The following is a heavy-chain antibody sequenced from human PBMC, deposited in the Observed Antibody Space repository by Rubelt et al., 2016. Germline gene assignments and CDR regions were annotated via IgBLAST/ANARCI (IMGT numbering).Heavy chain of an antibody. D-gene: IGHD2-21*02. V-gene: IGHV3-23*01. CDR2: ISGSGGST. CDR3: AKEARGGDYEGREIDY. CDR1: GFTFSSYA. J-gene: IGHJ4*02. Sequence: GGSLRLSCAASGFTFSSYAMSWVRQAPGKGLEWVSAISGSGGSTYYADSVKGRFTISRDNSKNTLYLQMNSLRAEDTAVYYCAKEARGGDYEGREIDYWGQGTLVTVSS.